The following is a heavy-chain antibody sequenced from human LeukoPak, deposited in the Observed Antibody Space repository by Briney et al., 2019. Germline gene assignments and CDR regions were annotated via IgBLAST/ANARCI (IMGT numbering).Heavy chain of an antibody. CDR1: GYTFTGYY. D-gene: IGHD3-3*01. Sequence: ASVKVSCKASGYTFTGYYMHWVRQAPGQGLEWMGWINPNSGGTNYAQKFQGRVTMTRDTSISTAYMELSRLRSEDTAVYYCARRFYDFWSGQYYFDYWGQGTLVTVSS. CDR2: INPNSGGT. J-gene: IGHJ4*02. CDR3: ARRFYDFWSGQYYFDY. V-gene: IGHV1-2*02.